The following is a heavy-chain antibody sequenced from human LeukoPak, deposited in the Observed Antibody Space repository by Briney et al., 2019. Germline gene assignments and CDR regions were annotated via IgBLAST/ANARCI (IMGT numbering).Heavy chain of an antibody. Sequence: GGSLRLSCAASGFVFSNSWMYWVRQTPGEGLVWVSRINIDGSMVDYADSVKGRFTTSRDNAKDTLFLQMNSLRVDDTAVYYCARRAIYYRDWFAPWGQGVPVIVSS. V-gene: IGHV3-74*01. CDR1: GFVFSNSW. D-gene: IGHD1-26*01. J-gene: IGHJ5*02. CDR2: INIDGSMV. CDR3: ARRAIYYRDWFAP.